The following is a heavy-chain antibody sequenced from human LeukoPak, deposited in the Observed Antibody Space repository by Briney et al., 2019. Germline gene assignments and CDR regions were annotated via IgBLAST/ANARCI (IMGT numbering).Heavy chain of an antibody. Sequence: GGSLRLSCAASGFTFDGYAMHWVRQAPGKGLEWVSGISWNSGSIGYADSVKGRFTISRDNAKNSLYLQMNSLRAEDTALYYCAKDSYYDSSGPTRFDYWGQGTLVTVSS. D-gene: IGHD3-22*01. CDR3: AKDSYYDSSGPTRFDY. CDR1: GFTFDGYA. CDR2: ISWNSGSI. J-gene: IGHJ4*02. V-gene: IGHV3-9*01.